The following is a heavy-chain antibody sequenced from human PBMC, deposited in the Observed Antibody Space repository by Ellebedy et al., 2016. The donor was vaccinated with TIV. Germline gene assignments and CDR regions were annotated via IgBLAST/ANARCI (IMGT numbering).Heavy chain of an antibody. D-gene: IGHD3-22*01. J-gene: IGHJ4*02. Sequence: GGSLRLSCAASGFTFSSFAMHWVRQAPGKGLEWLSVISGGGDSAYHADSVKGRFTITRENSKNTLYLQMNRLRTEDTAVYYCAKGSSSGFNYDRVGFEYWGQGTLVTVSS. CDR2: ISGGGDSA. V-gene: IGHV3-23*01. CDR3: AKGSSSGFNYDRVGFEY. CDR1: GFTFSSFA.